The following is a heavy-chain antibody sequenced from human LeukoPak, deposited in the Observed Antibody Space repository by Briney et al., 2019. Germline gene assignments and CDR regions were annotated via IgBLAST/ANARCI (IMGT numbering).Heavy chain of an antibody. CDR2: ISSSSSYI. D-gene: IGHD3-22*01. CDR1: GFTFSSHS. V-gene: IGHV3-21*01. Sequence: PGGSLRLSCAASGFTFSSHSMNWVRQAPGKGLEWVSSISSSSSYIYYADSVKGRFTISRDNAKNSLYLQMNSLRAEDTAVYYCASDYYDSSGYYLFDYWGQGTLVTVSS. J-gene: IGHJ4*02. CDR3: ASDYYDSSGYYLFDY.